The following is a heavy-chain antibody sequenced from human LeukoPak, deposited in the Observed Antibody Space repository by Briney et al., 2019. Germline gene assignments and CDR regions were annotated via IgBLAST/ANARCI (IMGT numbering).Heavy chain of an antibody. V-gene: IGHV3-53*01. Sequence: SGGSLRLSCAVSDLAVTDNYMSWVRQAPGKGLERVSLIFPNGNRHYADFVQGRFSISRDNVRNTLFLDMNTLRTEDTAVYFCARANPVYGDFDYWGQGTLVTVSS. CDR1: DLAVTDNY. CDR3: ARANPVYGDFDY. J-gene: IGHJ4*02. D-gene: IGHD4-17*01. CDR2: IFPNGNR.